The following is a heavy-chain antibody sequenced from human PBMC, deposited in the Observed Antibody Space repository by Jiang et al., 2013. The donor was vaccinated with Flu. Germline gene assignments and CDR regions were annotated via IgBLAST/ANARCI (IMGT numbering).Heavy chain of an antibody. D-gene: IGHD4-17*01. V-gene: IGHV2-5*02. J-gene: IGHJ4*02. CDR3: AHIDYGDYDGDYFDY. CDR1: GFSLTTSRVG. CDR2: IYWDDDK. Sequence: KPTQTLTLTCTFSGFSLTTSRVGVGWIRQPPGKALEWLALIYWDDDKRYSPSLKSRLTITKDTSKNQVVLTMTNMDPVDTATYYCAHIDYGDYDGDYFDYWGQGTLVTVSS.